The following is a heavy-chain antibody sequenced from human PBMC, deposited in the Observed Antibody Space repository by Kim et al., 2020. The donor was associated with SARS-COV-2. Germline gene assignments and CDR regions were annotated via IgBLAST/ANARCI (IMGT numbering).Heavy chain of an antibody. CDR1: GFTFSSYA. J-gene: IGHJ4*02. V-gene: IGHV3-64D*09. CDR2: ISSNGGST. CDR3: VKDGGGGAPHPSYFDY. D-gene: IGHD3-16*01. Sequence: GGSLILSCSASGFTFSSYAMHWVRQAPGKGLEYVSAISSNGGSTYYADSVKGRFTISRDNSKNTLYLQMSSLRAEDTAVYYCVKDGGGGAPHPSYFDYWGQGTLVTVSS.